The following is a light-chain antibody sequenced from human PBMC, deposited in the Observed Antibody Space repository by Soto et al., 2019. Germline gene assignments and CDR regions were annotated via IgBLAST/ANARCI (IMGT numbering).Light chain of an antibody. CDR2: KAS. J-gene: IGKJ1*01. CDR1: QTISSW. Sequence: DIPMTQSPSTLSGSVGDIVTITCRASQTISSWLAWYQQKPGKAPKLLIYKASTLKSGVPSRFSRSRSGTEVTLTISSLQPDEFATYYCQQYNSYSEAFGQGTKVDLK. V-gene: IGKV1-5*03. CDR3: QQYNSYSEA.